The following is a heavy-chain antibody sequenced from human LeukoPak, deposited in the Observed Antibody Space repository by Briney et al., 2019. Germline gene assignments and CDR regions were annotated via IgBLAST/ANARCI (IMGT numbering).Heavy chain of an antibody. CDR3: ASKAAAGWSHDY. Sequence: SETLSLTCTVSGGSISSSSYYWGWIRQPPGKGLERIGSIYYSGSTYYNPSLKSRVTISVDTSKNQFSLKLSSVTAADTAVYYCASKAAAGWSHDYWGQGTLVTVSS. V-gene: IGHV4-39*01. J-gene: IGHJ4*02. D-gene: IGHD6-13*01. CDR2: IYYSGST. CDR1: GGSISSSSYY.